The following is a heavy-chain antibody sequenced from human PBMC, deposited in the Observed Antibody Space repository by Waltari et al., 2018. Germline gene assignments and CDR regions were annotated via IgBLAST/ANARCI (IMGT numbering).Heavy chain of an antibody. CDR2: INYSGST. CDR1: GGSISSYY. V-gene: IGHV4-59*01. D-gene: IGHD3-16*01. Sequence: QVQLQESGPGLVKPSETLSLTCTVSGGSISSYYRSWIRQPPGKGLEWIGYINYSGSTNYNPSRKSRVTISVDTSKNQFSLKLSSVTAADTAVYYCARGGYIWGSLDYFDYWGQGTLVTVSS. CDR3: ARGGYIWGSLDYFDY. J-gene: IGHJ4*02.